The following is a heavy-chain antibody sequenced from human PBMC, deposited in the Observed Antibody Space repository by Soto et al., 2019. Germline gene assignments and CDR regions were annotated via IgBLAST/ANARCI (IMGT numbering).Heavy chain of an antibody. D-gene: IGHD4-17*01. CDR3: ARDVYGDYGHYFDY. V-gene: IGHV1-18*01. Sequence: VASVKVSCKASGYTFTSYGISWVRQAPGQGLEWMGWISAYNGNTNYAQKLQGRVTMTTDTSTSTAYMELRSLRSDDTAVYYCARDVYGDYGHYFDYWGQGTLVTVSS. J-gene: IGHJ4*02. CDR2: ISAYNGNT. CDR1: GYTFTSYG.